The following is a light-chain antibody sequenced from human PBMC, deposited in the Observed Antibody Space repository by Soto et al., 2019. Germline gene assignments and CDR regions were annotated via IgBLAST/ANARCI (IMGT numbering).Light chain of an antibody. J-gene: IGKJ3*01. CDR2: GAS. V-gene: IGKV3-15*01. CDR1: QSVSNN. Sequence: EIVMTQSPATLSVSPGERATLSCRASQSVSNNLAWYQQKPGQTPRLLIYGASTRATGIPARFSGSGSGTDFTLTSRSLKSEDFAVYYCQQYNDWFTFGPGTKVDIK. CDR3: QQYNDWFT.